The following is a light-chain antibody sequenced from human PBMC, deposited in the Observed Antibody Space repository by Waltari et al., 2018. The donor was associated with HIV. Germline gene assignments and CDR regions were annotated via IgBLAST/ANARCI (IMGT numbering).Light chain of an antibody. CDR1: QGISSY. CDR2: AAS. CDR3: P. J-gene: IGKJ4*01. Sequence: DIQLTQSPSFLSASVGDRVTITCRASQGISSYLAWYQQKPGKAPKLLIYAASTLQSGVPSRFSGSGSGTEFTLTISSLQPEDFATYYCPFGGGTKVEIK. V-gene: IGKV1-9*01.